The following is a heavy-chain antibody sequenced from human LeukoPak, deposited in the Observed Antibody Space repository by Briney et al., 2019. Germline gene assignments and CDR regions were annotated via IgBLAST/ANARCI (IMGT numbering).Heavy chain of an antibody. Sequence: GGSLRLSCVASGFTFGSFAMYWVRQAPGKGLEWVAVISYDGSNKYYADSVKGRFTISRDNSKNTLYLQMNSLRAEDTAVYYCAKVLRQQLALDYWGQGTLVTVSS. J-gene: IGHJ4*02. D-gene: IGHD6-13*01. CDR2: ISYDGSNK. CDR1: GFTFGSFA. V-gene: IGHV3-30*18. CDR3: AKVLRQQLALDY.